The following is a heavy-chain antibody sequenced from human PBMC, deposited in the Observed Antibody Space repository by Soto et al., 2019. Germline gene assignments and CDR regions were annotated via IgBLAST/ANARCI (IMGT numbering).Heavy chain of an antibody. V-gene: IGHV5-51*01. Sequence: GESLKISCKGSGYSFTSYWIGWVRQMPGKGLEWMGIIYPGDSDTRYSPSFQGQVTISADKSISTAYLQWSSLKASDTAMYYCARRLGGLKYYYDSSGYYAFDIWGQGTMVTVSS. D-gene: IGHD3-22*01. J-gene: IGHJ3*02. CDR3: ARRLGGLKYYYDSSGYYAFDI. CDR2: IYPGDSDT. CDR1: GYSFTSYW.